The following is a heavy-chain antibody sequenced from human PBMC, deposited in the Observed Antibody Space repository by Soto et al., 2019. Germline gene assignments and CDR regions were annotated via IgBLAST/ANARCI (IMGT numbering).Heavy chain of an antibody. D-gene: IGHD4-4*01. CDR1: GYTFSVYH. CDR3: AKELQRGMDV. V-gene: IGHV1-2*02. J-gene: IGHJ6*02. Sequence: QVHLVQSGAEVKQPGASVKVSCKAFGYTFSVYHMHWVRQAPGQGLEWMGWVHPNSGGTNYAQSFEGRVTMTRDTSINTAYMDLSRLTSDDTAVYYCAKELQRGMDVWGQGTTVTVSS. CDR2: VHPNSGGT.